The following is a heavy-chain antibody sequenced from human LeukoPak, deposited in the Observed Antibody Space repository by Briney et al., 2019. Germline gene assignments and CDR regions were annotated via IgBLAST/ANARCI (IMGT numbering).Heavy chain of an antibody. Sequence: GGSLRLSCAASGFTFSSYAMHWVRQAPGKGLEWVAVISYDGSNKYYADSVKGRFTISRDNSKNTLYLQMNSLRAEDTAVCYCARDESRFYYGSGSYYKFWGQGTMVTVSS. V-gene: IGHV3-30*01. J-gene: IGHJ3*01. D-gene: IGHD3-10*01. CDR3: ARDESRFYYGSGSYYKF. CDR2: ISYDGSNK. CDR1: GFTFSSYA.